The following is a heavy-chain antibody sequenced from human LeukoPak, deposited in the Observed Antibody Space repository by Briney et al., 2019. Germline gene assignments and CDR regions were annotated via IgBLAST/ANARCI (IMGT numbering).Heavy chain of an antibody. CDR2: ISAYNGNT. D-gene: IGHD3-22*01. J-gene: IGHJ3*02. V-gene: IGHV1-18*01. CDR3: ARDPAYYDSSGYYPTDAFDI. CDR1: GYTFTSYG. Sequence: ASVKVSCKASGYTFTSYGISWVRQAPGQGLEWMGWISAYNGNTNYAQKLQGRVTMTTDTSTSTAYMELRSPRSDDTAVYYCARDPAYYDSSGYYPTDAFDIWGQGTMVTVSS.